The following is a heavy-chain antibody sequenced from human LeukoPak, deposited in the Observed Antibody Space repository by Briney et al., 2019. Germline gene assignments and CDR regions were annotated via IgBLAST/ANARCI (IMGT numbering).Heavy chain of an antibody. V-gene: IGHV4-59*01. D-gene: IGHD2-15*01. CDR1: GGSISSYY. CDR3: ARGQCSGGSCYSRGALGY. CDR2: ISYSGST. J-gene: IGHJ4*02. Sequence: PSETLSLTCTVSGGSISSYYWSWIRQPPGKGLEWIGYISYSGSTNYNPSLKSRVTISVDTSKNQFSMKLSSVTAADTAVYYCARGQCSGGSCYSRGALGYWGQGTLVTVSS.